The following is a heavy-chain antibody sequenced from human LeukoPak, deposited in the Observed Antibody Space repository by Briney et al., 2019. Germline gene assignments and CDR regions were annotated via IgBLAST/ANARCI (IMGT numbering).Heavy chain of an antibody. D-gene: IGHD4-17*01. V-gene: IGHV3-15*01. Sequence: GGSLRLTCAASGFTFSKAWMSWVRQAPGKGLEWVGQIKSKTDGGTTDYAAPVKGRFTISRDDSKNSLYLLMNSLKTEDTAVYYCTTEDYGDYVPDYWGQGTLVTVSS. J-gene: IGHJ4*02. CDR3: TTEDYGDYVPDY. CDR2: IKSKTDGGTT. CDR1: GFTFSKAW.